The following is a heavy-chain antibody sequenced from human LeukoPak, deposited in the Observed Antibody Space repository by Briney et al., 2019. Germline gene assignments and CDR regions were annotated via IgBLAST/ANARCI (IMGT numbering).Heavy chain of an antibody. CDR3: ARERGATASAFDI. Sequence: GRSLRLSCAASGFTFSIFWMSWVRQAPGRGLEWVTNIKEDGSQKNYMGSVKGRFTISRDNAKNSLHLQMNSLTAEDTAVYFCARERGATASAFDIWAKGQWSPSLQ. CDR2: IKEDGSQK. J-gene: IGHJ3*02. V-gene: IGHV3-7*01. CDR1: GFTFSIFW. D-gene: IGHD3-16*01.